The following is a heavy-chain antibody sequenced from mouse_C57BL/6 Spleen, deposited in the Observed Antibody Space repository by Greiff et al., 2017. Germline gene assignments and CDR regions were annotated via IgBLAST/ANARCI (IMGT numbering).Heavy chain of an antibody. D-gene: IGHD2-5*01. CDR1: GFSLTSYG. Sequence: VQLQQSGPGLVAPSQSLSITCTVSGFSLTSYGVSWVRQPPGKGLEWLGVIWGDGSTNYHSALISRLSISKDNSKSQVFLKLNSLQTDDTATYYCAKPRGTYYSNFPSWYFDVWGTGTTVTVSS. CDR3: AKPRGTYYSNFPSWYFDV. CDR2: IWGDGST. V-gene: IGHV2-3*01. J-gene: IGHJ1*03.